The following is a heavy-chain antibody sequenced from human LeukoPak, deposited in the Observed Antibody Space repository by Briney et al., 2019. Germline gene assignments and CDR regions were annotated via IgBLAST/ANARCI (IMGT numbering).Heavy chain of an antibody. J-gene: IGHJ4*02. V-gene: IGHV3-21*01. Sequence: GGSLRLSCAASGFTFSSYSMNWVRQAPGKGLEWVSSISSSSSYIYYADSVKGRFTISRDNAKNSLYLQMNSPRAEDTAMYYCAREIAAAGIDYWGQGTLVTVSS. D-gene: IGHD6-13*01. CDR2: ISSSSSYI. CDR1: GFTFSSYS. CDR3: AREIAAAGIDY.